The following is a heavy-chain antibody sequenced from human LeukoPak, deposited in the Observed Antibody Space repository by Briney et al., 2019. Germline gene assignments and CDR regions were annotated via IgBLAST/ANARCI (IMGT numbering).Heavy chain of an antibody. V-gene: IGHV1-18*01. CDR3: AREKGYCSSTSCYDEDDYYYYYYMDV. J-gene: IGHJ6*03. CDR2: ISAYNGNT. Sequence: ASVKVSCKASGYTFTSYGISWVRQAPGQGLEWMGWISAYNGNTNYAQELQGRVTMTTDTSTSTAYMELRSLRSDDTAVYYCAREKGYCSSTSCYDEDDYYYYYYMDVWGKGTTVTVSS. CDR1: GYTFTSYG. D-gene: IGHD2-2*01.